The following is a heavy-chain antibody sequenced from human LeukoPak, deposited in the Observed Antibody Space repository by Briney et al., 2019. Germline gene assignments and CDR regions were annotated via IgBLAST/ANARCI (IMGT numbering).Heavy chain of an antibody. CDR2: IWYDGSNK. CDR3: ARAGYGSIFYFDY. Sequence: QPGRSLRLSCAASGFTFSSYGIHWVRQAPGKGLEWVALIWYDGSNKYYADSVKGRFTISRDNSENTLYLQMSSLRAEDTAVYFCARAGYGSIFYFDYWGQGTLVTVSS. J-gene: IGHJ4*02. D-gene: IGHD5-12*01. CDR1: GFTFSSYG. V-gene: IGHV3-33*08.